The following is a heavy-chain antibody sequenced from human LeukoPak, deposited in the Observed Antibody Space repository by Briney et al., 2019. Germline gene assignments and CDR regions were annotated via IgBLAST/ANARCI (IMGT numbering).Heavy chain of an antibody. D-gene: IGHD3-22*01. Sequence: GGSLRLSCAASGFTFSSYGIHWVRQSPGKGLEWVTSIRGDGDDKFYADSVRGRFTISRDNSKNTVSLQMNSLRAEDTAMYFCAKNYYYDTSSYFRYAFDIWGQGTMVTVYS. CDR1: GFTFSSYG. V-gene: IGHV3-30*02. CDR2: IRGDGDDK. CDR3: AKNYYYDTSSYFRYAFDI. J-gene: IGHJ3*02.